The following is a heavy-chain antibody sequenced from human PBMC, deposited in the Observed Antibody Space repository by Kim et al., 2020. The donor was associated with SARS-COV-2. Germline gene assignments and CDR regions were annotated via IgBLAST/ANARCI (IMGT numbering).Heavy chain of an antibody. Sequence: VKGRLTISRDNSKNTLYLQMNSLRAEDTAVYYCARDSTVTTRRLVSGMDVWGQGTTVTVSS. J-gene: IGHJ6*02. CDR3: ARDSTVTTRRLVSGMDV. D-gene: IGHD4-17*01. V-gene: IGHV3-30*07.